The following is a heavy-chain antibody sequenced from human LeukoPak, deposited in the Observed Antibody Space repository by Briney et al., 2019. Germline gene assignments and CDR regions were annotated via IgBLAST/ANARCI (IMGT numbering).Heavy chain of an antibody. D-gene: IGHD1-1*01. V-gene: IGHV3-23*01. CDR1: GFTFSTYV. CDR2: ISGSGGST. Sequence: GGSLRLSCAASGFTFSTYVMSWVRQAPGKGLHWVSAISGSGGSTYYADSVKGRFTISRDNSKNTLYLQMNSLGADDTAVYYCAKGNWRYFDYWGQGTLVTVSS. CDR3: AKGNWRYFDY. J-gene: IGHJ4*02.